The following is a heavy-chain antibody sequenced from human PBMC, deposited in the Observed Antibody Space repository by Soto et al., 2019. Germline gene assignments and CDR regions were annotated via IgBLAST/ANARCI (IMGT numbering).Heavy chain of an antibody. CDR2: ISAHNGNT. V-gene: IGHV1-18*01. CDR1: GYIFTTYG. D-gene: IGHD6-6*01. Sequence: QVHLVQSGAEVKKPGASVKVSCKGSGYIFTTYGITWVRQAPGQGLEWMGWISAHNGNTNYAQKLQGRVTVTRDTSTSTDYMELRTLLSDDTAVYYCARGRDGDYWGQGALVTVSS. J-gene: IGHJ4*02. CDR3: ARGRDGDY.